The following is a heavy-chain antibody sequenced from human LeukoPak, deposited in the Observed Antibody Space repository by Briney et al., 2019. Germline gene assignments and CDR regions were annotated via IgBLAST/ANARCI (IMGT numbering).Heavy chain of an antibody. V-gene: IGHV3-30*18. CDR1: GFTFSSYW. J-gene: IGHJ3*02. CDR2: VSYDGNNE. CDR3: AKEGGVVPAALDAFDI. Sequence: PGGSLRLSCAASGFTFSSYWMIWVRQAPGKGLEWVAIVSYDGNNEYYADSVKGRFTISRDNSKNTLYLQMNSLRAEDTAIYYCAKEGGVVPAALDAFDIWGQGTMVTVSS. D-gene: IGHD2-2*01.